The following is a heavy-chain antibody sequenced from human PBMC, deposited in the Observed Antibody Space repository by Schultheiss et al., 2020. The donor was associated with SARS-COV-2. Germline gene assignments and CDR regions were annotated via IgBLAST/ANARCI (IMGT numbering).Heavy chain of an antibody. Sequence: GESLKISCAASGFTHSDDGMHWVRRAPGKGLEWVSSVGGSGAGAHYADSVKGRFTISRDNSKNTLYLQMNSLRAEDTAVYYCARGHSSGYYNYFDYWGQGTLVTVSS. J-gene: IGHJ4*02. V-gene: IGHV3-NL1*01. CDR2: VGGSGAGA. CDR3: ARGHSSGYYNYFDY. CDR1: GFTHSDDG. D-gene: IGHD3-22*01.